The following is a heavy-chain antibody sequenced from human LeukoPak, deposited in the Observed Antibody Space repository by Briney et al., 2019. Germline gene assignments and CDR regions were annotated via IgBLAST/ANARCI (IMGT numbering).Heavy chain of an antibody. CDR1: GFTFSSYW. D-gene: IGHD2-2*01. CDR3: ARDQRYCSSSSCPWEPFDY. J-gene: IGHJ4*02. Sequence: GGSLRLSCAASGFTFSSYWMSWVRQAPGKGLEWVANIKQDGSEKYYVDSVKGRFTISRDNAKNSLYLQMNSLRAEDTAVYYCARDQRYCSSSSCPWEPFDYWGQGTLVSVSS. V-gene: IGHV3-7*05. CDR2: IKQDGSEK.